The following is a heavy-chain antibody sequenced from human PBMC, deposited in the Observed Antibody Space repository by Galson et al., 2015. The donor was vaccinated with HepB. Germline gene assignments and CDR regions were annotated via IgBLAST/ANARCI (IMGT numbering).Heavy chain of an antibody. CDR2: AYYRSKWYR. CDR3: ARSSGWFDY. CDR1: GDRVSSNSAA. V-gene: IGHV6-1*01. J-gene: IGHJ5*01. Sequence: CAISGDRVSSNSAAWDWIRLSPPRGLEWLGGAYYRSKWYRNYAGSVKSRITINPDTSKNQFSLRLNSVTPEDTAVYYCARSSGWFDYWGQGTLVTVSS. D-gene: IGHD6-19*01.